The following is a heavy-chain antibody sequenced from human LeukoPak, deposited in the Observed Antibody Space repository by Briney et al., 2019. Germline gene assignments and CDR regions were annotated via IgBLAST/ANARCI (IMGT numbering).Heavy chain of an antibody. D-gene: IGHD3-3*01. J-gene: IGHJ4*02. CDR2: IWYDGSNK. CDR1: GFSFSSYG. V-gene: IGHV3-33*06. CDR3: AKGPDFWSGYYPDY. Sequence: PGRSLRLSCAASGFSFSSYGMHWVRQAPGKGLEWVAVIWYDGSNKYYADSVKGRFTISRDNSKNTLYLQMNSLRAEDTAVYYCAKGPDFWSGYYPDYWGQGTLATVSS.